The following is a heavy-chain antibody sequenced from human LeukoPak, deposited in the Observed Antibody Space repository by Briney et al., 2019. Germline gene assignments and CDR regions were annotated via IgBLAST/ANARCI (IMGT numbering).Heavy chain of an antibody. CDR3: ARPPLMDV. CDR1: GGPISSSSYY. J-gene: IGHJ6*02. CDR2: IYYSGST. V-gene: IGHV4-39*01. Sequence: SETLSLTCTVSGGPISSSSYYWGWIRQPPGKGLEWIGSIYYSGSTYYNPSLKSRVTISVDTSKNQFSLKLSSVTAADTAVYYCARPPLMDVWGQGTTVTVSS.